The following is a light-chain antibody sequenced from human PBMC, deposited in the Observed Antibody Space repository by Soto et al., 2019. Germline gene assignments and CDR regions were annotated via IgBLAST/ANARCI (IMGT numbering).Light chain of an antibody. J-gene: IGKJ5*01. CDR1: QGISSY. CDR3: QQYATYLT. V-gene: IGKV1-8*01. Sequence: AIGLTRSPSSXSASPGYRVPSPCRASQGISSYLAWYKQKTRKXPXXXIYDAYTLQSGVTSRFTGSGYGTDLPLTIRCLQYEDCATYYCQQYATYLTVGEGKRLEI. CDR2: DAY.